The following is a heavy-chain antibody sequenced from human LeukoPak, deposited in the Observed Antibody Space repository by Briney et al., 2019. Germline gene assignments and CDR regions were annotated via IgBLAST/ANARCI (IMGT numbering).Heavy chain of an antibody. D-gene: IGHD2-15*01. CDR2: VYYTGST. CDR3: ASHRQADADVFDI. Sequence: ASETLSLTCTVSGDSFNAYYWICLRQPPGKGLEWIGYVYYTGSTKYNPSLKSRVSMSVDTSKNQFSLKLSHVTAADTAVYYCASHRQADADVFDIWGQGTMVTVSS. CDR1: GDSFNAYY. J-gene: IGHJ3*02. V-gene: IGHV4-59*08.